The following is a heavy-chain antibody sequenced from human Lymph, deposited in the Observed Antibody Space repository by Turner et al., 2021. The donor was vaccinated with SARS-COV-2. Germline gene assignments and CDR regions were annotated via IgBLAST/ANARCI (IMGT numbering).Heavy chain of an antibody. V-gene: IGHV4-59*08. D-gene: IGHD1-1*01. J-gene: IGHJ6*02. Sequence: QVQLQESGPGLVRPSETLSLTCTVSGVSISSQSWSWIRQSPGRGMEWIGYFYKIGSIDYNHTLRSRVTISVDTSKNQLSLNLISMTAADTAVYYCARHQGSTGGYDHGMNVWGQGTAVIVSS. CDR3: ARHQGSTGGYDHGMNV. CDR1: GVSISSQS. CDR2: FYKIGSI.